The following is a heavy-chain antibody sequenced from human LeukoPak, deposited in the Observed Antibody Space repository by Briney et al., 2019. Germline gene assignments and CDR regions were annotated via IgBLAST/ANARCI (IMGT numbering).Heavy chain of an antibody. CDR2: ISWNSGSI. CDR1: GFTFDDYA. V-gene: IGHV3-9*01. CDR3: AKDRGAPYYDFWSGYYPNYYYYGMDV. J-gene: IGHJ6*02. D-gene: IGHD3-3*01. Sequence: GGSLRLSCAASGFTFDDYAMRWVRQAPGKGLEWVSGISWNSGSIGYADSVKGRFTISRDNAKNSLYLQMNSLRAEDTALYYCAKDRGAPYYDFWSGYYPNYYYYGMDVWGQGTTVTVSS.